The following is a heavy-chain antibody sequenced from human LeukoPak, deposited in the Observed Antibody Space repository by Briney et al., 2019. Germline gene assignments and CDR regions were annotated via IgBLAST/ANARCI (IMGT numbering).Heavy chain of an antibody. CDR1: GYTFNTYG. J-gene: IGHJ5*02. Sequence: ASVKVSCKASGYTFNTYGISWVRQAPGQGLEWMGWISTYNAHTNYAQKVQDRVTMTTDTSTSTAYMEVRSLRSDDTAVYYCARDLGYCSSTSCYRHWFDPWGQGTLVTVSS. CDR2: ISTYNAHT. D-gene: IGHD2-2*02. CDR3: ARDLGYCSSTSCYRHWFDP. V-gene: IGHV1-18*01.